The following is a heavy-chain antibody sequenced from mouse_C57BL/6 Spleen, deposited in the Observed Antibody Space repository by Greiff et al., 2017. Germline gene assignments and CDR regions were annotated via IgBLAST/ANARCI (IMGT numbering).Heavy chain of an antibody. Sequence: DVHLVESGGDLVKPGGSLKLSCAASGFTFSSYGMSWVRQTPDKRLEWVATISSGGSYTYYPDSVKGRFTISRDNAKNTLYLQMSSLKSEDTAMYYCAREGPLYAMDYWGQGTSVTVSS. J-gene: IGHJ4*01. CDR1: GFTFSSYG. CDR3: AREGPLYAMDY. CDR2: ISSGGSYT. V-gene: IGHV5-6*01. D-gene: IGHD3-3*01.